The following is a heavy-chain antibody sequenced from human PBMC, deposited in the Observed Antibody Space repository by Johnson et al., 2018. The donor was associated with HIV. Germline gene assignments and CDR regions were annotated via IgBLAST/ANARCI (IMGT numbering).Heavy chain of an antibody. J-gene: IGHJ3*02. V-gene: IGHV3-30*02. CDR3: ARLPSGYNRDTFNI. CDR1: GFTFSSYG. D-gene: IGHD5-18*01. Sequence: VQLVESGGGVVQPGGSLRLSCAASGFTFSSYGMHWVRKAPGKGLEWVAFIRYDGSNKYYADSVKGRFTISRDNSKNTLYLQMNSLRAEDTAVYYCARLPSGYNRDTFNIWGQGTMVTISS. CDR2: IRYDGSNK.